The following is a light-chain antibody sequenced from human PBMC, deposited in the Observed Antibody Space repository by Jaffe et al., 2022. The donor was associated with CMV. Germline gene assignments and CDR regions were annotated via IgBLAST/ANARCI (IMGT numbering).Light chain of an antibody. Sequence: SSEVTQDPAVSVALGQTVRITCQGDSLRNYYASWYQQKPGQAPVLVLYGNNNRPSGIPERFSGSRSGDTASLTITGAQAEDEADYYCNCRDSTNTPLRVVFGGGTKLTVL. CDR2: GNN. J-gene: IGLJ3*02. CDR3: NCRDSTNTPLRVV. V-gene: IGLV3-19*01. CDR1: SLRNYY.